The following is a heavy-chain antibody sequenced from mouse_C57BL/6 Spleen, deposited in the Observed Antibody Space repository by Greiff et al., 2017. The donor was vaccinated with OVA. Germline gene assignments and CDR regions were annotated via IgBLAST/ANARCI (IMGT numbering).Heavy chain of an antibody. J-gene: IGHJ2*01. CDR3: ARAKMYGNLDY. D-gene: IGHD2-10*02. CDR2: INPGSGGT. Sequence: QVQLQQSGAELVRPGTSVKVSCKASGYAFTNYLIEWVKQRPGQGLEWIGVINPGSGGTNYNEKFKGKVTLNADKSSSTSYMQLSSLTSEDSAVYFCARAKMYGNLDYWGQGTTLTVSS. V-gene: IGHV1-54*01. CDR1: GYAFTNYL.